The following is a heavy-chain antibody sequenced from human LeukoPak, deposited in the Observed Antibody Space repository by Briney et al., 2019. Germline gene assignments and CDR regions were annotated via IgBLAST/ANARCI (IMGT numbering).Heavy chain of an antibody. V-gene: IGHV4-59*08. CDR1: GGSIRNYY. CDR3: AIFVDIVVIDAFDI. Sequence: SETLSLTCTVSGGSIRNYYWSWIRQPPGKGLEWIGYIYYSGSTYYNPSLKSRVTISVDTSKNQFSLKLSSVTAADTAVYYCAIFVDIVVIDAFDIWGQGTMVTVSS. D-gene: IGHD5-12*01. J-gene: IGHJ3*02. CDR2: IYYSGST.